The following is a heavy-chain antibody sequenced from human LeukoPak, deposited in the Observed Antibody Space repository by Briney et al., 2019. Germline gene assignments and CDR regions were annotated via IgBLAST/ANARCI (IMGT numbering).Heavy chain of an antibody. CDR3: ARWMATVTTPDY. D-gene: IGHD4-11*01. CDR1: GYAFNGFY. J-gene: IGHJ4*02. Sequence: ASVKVSCKASGYAFNGFYLHWVRQAPGQGLEWMGWINPNSGGTNYAQKFQGRVTMTRDTSISTAYMELSRLRSDDTAVYYCARWMATVTTPDYWGQGTLVTVSS. CDR2: INPNSGGT. V-gene: IGHV1-2*02.